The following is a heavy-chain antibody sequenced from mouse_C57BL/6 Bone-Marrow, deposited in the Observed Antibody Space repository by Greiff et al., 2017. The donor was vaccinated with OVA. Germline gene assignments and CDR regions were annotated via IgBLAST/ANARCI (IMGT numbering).Heavy chain of an antibody. CDR1: GFSLTSYG. CDR2: IWRGGST. Sequence: VKLVESGPGPVQPSQSLSITCTVSGFSLTSYGVHWVRQSPGKGLEWLGVIWRGGSTDYNAAFMSRLSITKDNSKSQVFFKMNSLQADDTAIYYCAKRGPSFITTAPYAMDYWGQGTSVTVSS. D-gene: IGHD1-1*01. V-gene: IGHV2-5*01. J-gene: IGHJ4*01. CDR3: AKRGPSFITTAPYAMDY.